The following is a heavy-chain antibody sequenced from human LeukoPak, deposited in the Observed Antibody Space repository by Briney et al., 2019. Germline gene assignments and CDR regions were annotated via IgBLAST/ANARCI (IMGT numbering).Heavy chain of an antibody. D-gene: IGHD6-6*01. V-gene: IGHV4-39*07. CDR1: GGSISNITYY. CDR3: ASAWEAARADFDY. J-gene: IGHJ4*02. CDR2: IYYSGNT. Sequence: SETLSLTCTVSGGSISNITYYWGWIRQPPGKGLEWIGSIYYSGNTYYNPSLNSRVTISVDTSKNRFSLNLSSVTAADTAVYYCASAWEAARADFDYWGQGTLVTVSS.